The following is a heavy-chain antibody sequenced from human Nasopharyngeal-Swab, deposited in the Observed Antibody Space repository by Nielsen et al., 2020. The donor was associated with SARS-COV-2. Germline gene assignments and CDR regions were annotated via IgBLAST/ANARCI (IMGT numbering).Heavy chain of an antibody. CDR2: IYYSGST. CDR3: ARIIAAAGTVGYMDV. J-gene: IGHJ6*03. Sequence: VRQMPGKGMEWMGSIYYSGSTYYNPSLKSRVTISVDMSKNQFSLKLSSVTAADTAVYYCARIIAAAGTVGYMDVWGKGTTVTVSS. D-gene: IGHD6-13*01. V-gene: IGHV4-39*01.